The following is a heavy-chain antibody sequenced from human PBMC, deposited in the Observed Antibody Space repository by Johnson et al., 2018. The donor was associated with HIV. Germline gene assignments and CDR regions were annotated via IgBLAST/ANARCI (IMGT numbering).Heavy chain of an antibody. V-gene: IGHV3-15*01. CDR1: GFTFSNAW. Sequence: VQLVESGGGLVKPGGSLRLSCAASGFTFSNAWMSWVRQAPGKGLEWVGRIKSKTDGGTTDYAAPVKGSFTISRDDSKNTLYLQMNSLKTEDTAVYYCTTDGWELRHVRAKTPDACDIWGQGTMVTVSS. CDR3: TTDGWELRHVRAKTPDACDI. J-gene: IGHJ3*02. CDR2: IKSKTDGGTT. D-gene: IGHD1-26*01.